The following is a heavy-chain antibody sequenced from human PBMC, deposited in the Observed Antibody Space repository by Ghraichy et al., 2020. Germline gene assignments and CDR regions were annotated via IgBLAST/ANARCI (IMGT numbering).Heavy chain of an antibody. D-gene: IGHD1-1*01. CDR3: AKTARLFDS. Sequence: SETLSLTCTVSGASITDHYWTWIRQPPGKGLECVGYIYYTGITNYNPSLKGRVTMSMDTSKKQFSLNLNSVTVEDTAIYYCAKTARLFDSWDQGILVTVSS. J-gene: IGHJ4*02. V-gene: IGHV4-59*11. CDR2: IYYTGIT. CDR1: GASITDHY.